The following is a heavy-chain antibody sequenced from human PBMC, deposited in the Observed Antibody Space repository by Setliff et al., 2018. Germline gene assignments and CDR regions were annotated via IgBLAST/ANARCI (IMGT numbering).Heavy chain of an antibody. J-gene: IGHJ5*02. V-gene: IGHV4-39*01. CDR1: GDSISRSTYY. Sequence: LSLTCTVSGDSISRSTYYWGWIRQSPGKGLDWIGTVDHSGNTFYNPSLKSRITISVDTSKNQFSLKLSSVTAADTAVYYCARGGGVAAAAWFDPWGQGTLVTVSS. D-gene: IGHD6-13*01. CDR3: ARGGGVAAAAWFDP. CDR2: VDHSGNT.